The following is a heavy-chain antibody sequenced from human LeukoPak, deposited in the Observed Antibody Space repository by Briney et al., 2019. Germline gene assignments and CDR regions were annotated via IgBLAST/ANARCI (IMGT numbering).Heavy chain of an antibody. V-gene: IGHV3-23*01. Sequence: GGFLRLSCAASGFTFSSYAMSWVRQAPGKGLEWVSAISGSGGSTYYADSVKGRFTISRDNSKNTLYLQMNSLRAEDTAVYYCAILRSRVAGTDYWGQGTLVTVSS. D-gene: IGHD6-19*01. J-gene: IGHJ4*02. CDR3: AILRSRVAGTDY. CDR1: GFTFSSYA. CDR2: ISGSGGST.